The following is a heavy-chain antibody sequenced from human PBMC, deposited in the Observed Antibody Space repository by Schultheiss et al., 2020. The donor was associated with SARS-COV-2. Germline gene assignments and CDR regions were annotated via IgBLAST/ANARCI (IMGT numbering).Heavy chain of an antibody. D-gene: IGHD6-13*01. CDR2: FDPEDGET. V-gene: IGHV1-24*01. J-gene: IGHJ6*02. CDR1: GYTFTSSA. CDR3: AKSSSWWDYYYYGMDV. Sequence: ASVKVSCKASGYTFTSSAVQWVRQARGQRLEWMGGFDPEDGETIYAQKFQGRVTMTRDTSTSTVYMELSSLRSEDTAVYYCAKSSSWWDYYYYGMDVWGQGTTVTVSS.